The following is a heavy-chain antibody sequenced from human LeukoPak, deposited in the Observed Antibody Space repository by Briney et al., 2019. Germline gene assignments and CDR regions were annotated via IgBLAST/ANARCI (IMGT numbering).Heavy chain of an antibody. CDR1: QFSLGTFV. CDR2: IGKSQ. Sequence: GGSLRLSCAPSQFSLGTFVMSWVRQAPGKWLEWVATIGKSQYYADSVKGRFTISKDNSKNMMWLQMDSLGVDDTAIYYCAKGSNGDYDIWGQGTLVTVSS. J-gene: IGHJ4*02. V-gene: IGHV3-23*01. CDR3: AKGSNGDYDI. D-gene: IGHD4-17*01.